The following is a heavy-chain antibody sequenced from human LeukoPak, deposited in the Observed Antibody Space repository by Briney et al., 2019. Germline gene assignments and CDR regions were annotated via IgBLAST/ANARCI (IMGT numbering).Heavy chain of an antibody. CDR2: INHSGST. Sequence: SETLSLTCAVYGGSFSGYYWSWIRQPPGKGLEWIGEINHSGSTSYNPSLKSRVTISVDTSKNQFSLKLSSVTAADTAVYYCARGRGYYDSSGYYYVRRYFDYWGQGTLVTVSS. V-gene: IGHV4-34*01. CDR3: ARGRGYYDSSGYYYVRRYFDY. J-gene: IGHJ4*02. D-gene: IGHD3-22*01. CDR1: GGSFSGYY.